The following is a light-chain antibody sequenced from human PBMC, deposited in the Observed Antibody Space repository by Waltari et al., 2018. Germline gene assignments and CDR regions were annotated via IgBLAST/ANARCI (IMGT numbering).Light chain of an antibody. J-gene: IGKJ4*01. CDR3: QQRSNWPPGALT. Sequence: EIVLTQSPATLSLSPGERATLSCRASQSVSSYLAWYQQKPGQAPRLLIYEASNRATGIPARFSVSGSGTDFTLTISSLEPEDFAVYYCQQRSNWPPGALTFGGGTKVEIK. CDR1: QSVSSY. CDR2: EAS. V-gene: IGKV3-11*01.